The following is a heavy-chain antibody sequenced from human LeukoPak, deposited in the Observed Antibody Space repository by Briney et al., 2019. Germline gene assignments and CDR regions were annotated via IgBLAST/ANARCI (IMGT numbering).Heavy chain of an antibody. CDR3: ARRGGSPYYFDY. Sequence: SVKVSCKAAAGTFSSYAISWVRQAPGQGREWMGRIIPIFDTANYAQKFQGRVTMTTDESTSTAYLELSSLRSEDTAVYYCARRGGSPYYFDYWGQGTLVTVSS. J-gene: IGHJ4*02. V-gene: IGHV1-69*05. CDR1: AGTFSSYA. CDR2: IIPIFDTA. D-gene: IGHD3-10*01.